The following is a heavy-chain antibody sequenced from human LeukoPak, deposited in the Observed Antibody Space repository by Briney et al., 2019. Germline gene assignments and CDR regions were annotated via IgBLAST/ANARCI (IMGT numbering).Heavy chain of an antibody. CDR1: GGSISSYH. Sequence: SETLSLTRTVSGGSISSYHWSWIRQPPGKGLEWIGYIYYTGSTNYNPSLKGRVTISVDRSKNQFSLKLSSVTAADTAVYYCARGVSAASFVFDIWGQGTMVSVSS. J-gene: IGHJ3*02. CDR3: ARGVSAASFVFDI. CDR2: IYYTGST. V-gene: IGHV4-59*01. D-gene: IGHD6-13*01.